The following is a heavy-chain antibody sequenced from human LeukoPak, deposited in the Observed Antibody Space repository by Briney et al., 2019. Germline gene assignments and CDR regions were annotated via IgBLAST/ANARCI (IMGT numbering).Heavy chain of an antibody. Sequence: ASVKVSCKASGYTFTSYDINWVRQATGQGLEWMGWMNPNSGNTGYAQKFQGRVTMTRNTSISTAYMELSSLRSEDTAVYYCARGFMSQWGVLLYMDVWGKGTTVTVSS. D-gene: IGHD2/OR15-2a*01. V-gene: IGHV1-8*01. CDR1: GYTFTSYD. J-gene: IGHJ6*03. CDR3: ARGFMSQWGVLLYMDV. CDR2: MNPNSGNT.